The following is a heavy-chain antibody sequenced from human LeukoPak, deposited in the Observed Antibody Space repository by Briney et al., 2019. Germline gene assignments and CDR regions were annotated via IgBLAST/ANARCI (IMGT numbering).Heavy chain of an antibody. CDR2: INTDGRTT. CDR3: ASQAYSSSPSIGY. D-gene: IGHD6-6*01. J-gene: IGHJ4*02. Sequence: GGSLRLSCAASGFSFSNFWLHWVRHAPGKGLVWVSRINTDGRTTNYADSVQGRFTISRDNAKNTVYLQMNGLRVEDTALYYCASQAYSSSPSIGYWGQGTLVTVSS. V-gene: IGHV3-74*01. CDR1: GFSFSNFW.